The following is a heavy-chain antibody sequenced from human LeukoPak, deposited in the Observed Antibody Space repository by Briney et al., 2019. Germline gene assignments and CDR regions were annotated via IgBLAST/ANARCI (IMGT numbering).Heavy chain of an antibody. D-gene: IGHD3-10*01. CDR2: INHSGST. V-gene: IGHV4-34*01. Sequence: SETLSLTCAVYGGSFRGYYWSWIRQPPGKGLEWIGEINHSGSTNYNPSLKSRVTVSVDTSKNQFSLKLSSVTAADTAVYYCARGSNGNVWFGESLSFDPWGQGTLVTVSS. CDR3: ARGSNGNVWFGESLSFDP. J-gene: IGHJ5*02. CDR1: GGSFRGYY.